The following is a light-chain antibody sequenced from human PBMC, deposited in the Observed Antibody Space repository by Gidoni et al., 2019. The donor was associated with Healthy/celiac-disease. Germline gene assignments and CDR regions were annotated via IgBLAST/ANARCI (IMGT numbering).Light chain of an antibody. V-gene: IGKV1-39*01. J-gene: IGKJ1*01. Sequence: DIQMTQSSSSMSASVGDRVTITCRASQSISSYLNWYQQKPGKDPKLLIDAASRWHGGVTSRCSGCGSGTDLTLSISRLQPEDFATYYCQQSYSTPRTFGRGTKVEIK. CDR1: QSISSY. CDR2: AAS. CDR3: QQSYSTPRT.